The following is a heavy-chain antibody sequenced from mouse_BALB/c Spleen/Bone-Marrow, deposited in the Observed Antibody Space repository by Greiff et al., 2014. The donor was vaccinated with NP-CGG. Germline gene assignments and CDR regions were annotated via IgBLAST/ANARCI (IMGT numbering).Heavy chain of an antibody. V-gene: IGHV1-12*01. CDR1: GYTFTSYN. Sequence: QVQLKESGAELVKPGASVKMSCKASGYTFTSYNMHWVKQTPGQGLEWIGAIYPGNGDTSYSQKFKGKATLTADKSSSTAYMQLSSLTSEDSAVYYRARSGSSGYYAMDYWGQGTSVTVSS. CDR2: IYPGNGDT. J-gene: IGHJ4*01. CDR3: ARSGSSGYYAMDY. D-gene: IGHD3-1*01.